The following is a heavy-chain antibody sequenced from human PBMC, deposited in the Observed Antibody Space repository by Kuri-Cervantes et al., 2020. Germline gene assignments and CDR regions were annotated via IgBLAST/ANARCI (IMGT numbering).Heavy chain of an antibody. D-gene: IGHD3-9*01. CDR3: ARRGGFDWLSNYYYYGMDV. CDR2: ISSSSSTI. CDR1: GFTFSSYS. V-gene: IGHV3-48*02. Sequence: GESLKISCAASGFTFSSYSMNWVRQAPGKGLEWVSYISSSSSTIYYADSVKGRFTISRDNAKNSLYLQMNSLRDEDTAVYYCARRGGFDWLSNYYYYGMDVWGQGTTVTVSS. J-gene: IGHJ6*02.